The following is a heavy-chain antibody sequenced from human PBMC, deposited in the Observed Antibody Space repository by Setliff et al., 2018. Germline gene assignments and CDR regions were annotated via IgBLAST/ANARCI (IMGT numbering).Heavy chain of an antibody. D-gene: IGHD2-8*01. CDR3: SRLVRYCTTTTCQSVPGAEV. J-gene: IGHJ4*02. CDR1: GYTFSDYG. CDR2: ISAYTGNA. V-gene: IGHV1-18*01. Sequence: RASVKVSCKASGYTFSDYGITWVRQAPGQGLEWMGWISAYTGNAYYAHKLQDRVTMTTDTSTSTDYMELRSLRSDDTAVYYCSRLVRYCTTTTCQSVPGAEVWGQGTLVTVSS.